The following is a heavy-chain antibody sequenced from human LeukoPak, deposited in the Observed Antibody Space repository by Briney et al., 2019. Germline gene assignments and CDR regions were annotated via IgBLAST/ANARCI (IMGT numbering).Heavy chain of an antibody. J-gene: IGHJ5*02. CDR3: ARASLLYGDYEWFDP. V-gene: IGHV1-8*01. CDR1: GYIFTSYD. Sequence: ASVKVSCKASGYIFTSYDINWVRQATGQGPEWMAWMNPNSDNTGYAQKFQGRITMTRDTSISTAYMELSSLSSEDTAVYYCARASLLYGDYEWFDPWGQGTLVTVSS. CDR2: MNPNSDNT. D-gene: IGHD4-17*01.